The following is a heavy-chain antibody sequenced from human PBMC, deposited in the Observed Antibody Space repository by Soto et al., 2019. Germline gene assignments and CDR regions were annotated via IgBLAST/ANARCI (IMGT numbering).Heavy chain of an antibody. CDR2: IYYSGST. J-gene: IGHJ3*02. Sequence: PSETLSLTCTVSGGSISSYYWSWIRQPPGKGLEWIGYIYYSGSTNYNPSLKSRVTISVDTSKNQFSLKLSSVTAADTAVYYCARDGRKGKLERLDAFDIWGQGTMVTVSS. V-gene: IGHV4-59*01. D-gene: IGHD1-1*01. CDR3: ARDGRKGKLERLDAFDI. CDR1: GGSISSYY.